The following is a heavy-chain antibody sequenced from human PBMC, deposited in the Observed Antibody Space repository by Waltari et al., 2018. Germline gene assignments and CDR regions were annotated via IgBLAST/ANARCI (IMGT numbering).Heavy chain of an antibody. D-gene: IGHD4-4*01. CDR2: IYYDGYT. V-gene: IGHV4-39*07. CDR1: GVSISSSSYY. CDR3: ARGAGHYKPFDF. J-gene: IGHJ4*02. Sequence: QLQLQESGPGLVKPSETLSLICTVSGVSISSSSYYWGWIRQPPGKGLEWIANIYYDGYTYYNSSLQRRLTISLDTPKNQFSLKLTSVTAADTAVYYCARGAGHYKPFDFWGQGTLVAVSS.